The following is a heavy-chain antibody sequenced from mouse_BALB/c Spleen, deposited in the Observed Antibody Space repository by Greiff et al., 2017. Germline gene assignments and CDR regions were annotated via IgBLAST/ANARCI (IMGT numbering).Heavy chain of an antibody. D-gene: IGHD1-1*01. J-gene: IGHJ2*01. Sequence: EVKLVESGGGLVQPGGSRKLSCAASGFTFSSFGMHWVRQAPEKGLEWVAYISSGSSTIYYADTVKGRFTISRDNPKNTLFLQMTSLRSEDTAMYYCAREDYYGSRFDYWGQGTTLTVSS. CDR1: GFTFSSFG. CDR3: AREDYYGSRFDY. V-gene: IGHV5-17*02. CDR2: ISSGSSTI.